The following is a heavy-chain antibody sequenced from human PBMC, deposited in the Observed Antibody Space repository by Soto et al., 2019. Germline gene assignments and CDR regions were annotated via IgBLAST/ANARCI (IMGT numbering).Heavy chain of an antibody. V-gene: IGHV1-8*01. D-gene: IGHD1-1*01. CDR2: MNPNSGNT. CDR1: GYTFTSYD. CDR3: ASPTQRGTGDAFDI. Sequence: QVQLVQSGAEVKKPGASVKVSCKVSGYTFTSYDINWVRQATGQGLEWMGWMNPNSGNTGYAQKFQGRVTMTRNTSISTAYMELSSLRSEDTAVYYCASPTQRGTGDAFDIWGQGTMVTVSS. J-gene: IGHJ3*02.